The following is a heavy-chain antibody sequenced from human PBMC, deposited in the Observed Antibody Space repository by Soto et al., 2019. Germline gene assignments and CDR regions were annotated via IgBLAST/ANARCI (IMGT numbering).Heavy chain of an antibody. CDR3: ASGDYDFWSGPGGGMDV. CDR2: IIPIFGTA. V-gene: IGHV1-69*12. CDR1: GGTFSSYA. J-gene: IGHJ6*01. Sequence: QVQLVQSGAEVKKPGSSVKVSCKASGGTFSSYAISWVRQAPGQGLEWMGGIIPIFGTANYAQKFQGSVTITADESTSTAYMELSSLRSEDTAVYYCASGDYDFWSGPGGGMDVWGHGTTVTVSS. D-gene: IGHD3-3*01.